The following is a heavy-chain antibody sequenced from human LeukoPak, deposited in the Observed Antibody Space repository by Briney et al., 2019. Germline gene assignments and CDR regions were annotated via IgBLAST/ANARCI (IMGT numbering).Heavy chain of an antibody. V-gene: IGHV3-23*01. Sequence: PGGSLRLSCAASGFTFRSYAMSWVRQAPGKGLEWVSAISGRGTNTYYADSVKGRFTISRDNSKNALYLQMNSLRAEDTAVYYCAKPTIFGPMDVWGKGTTVTVSS. CDR3: AKPTIFGPMDV. CDR2: ISGRGTNT. CDR1: GFTFRSYA. D-gene: IGHD3-9*01. J-gene: IGHJ6*03.